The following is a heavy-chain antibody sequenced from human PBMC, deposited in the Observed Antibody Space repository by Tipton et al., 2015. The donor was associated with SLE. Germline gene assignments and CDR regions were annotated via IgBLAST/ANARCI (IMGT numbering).Heavy chain of an antibody. CDR2: IYYSGST. Sequence: TLSLTCDVYGGSSRNYYWTWIRQPPGKGLEWIGHIYYSGSTNYNPSFKSRVTISVDTSKNQFSLKLSSVTAADTAVYYCARGMRDGYYYYYYMDVLGKGTTVTVSS. CDR3: ARGMRDGYYYYYYMDV. CDR1: GGSSRNYY. V-gene: IGHV4-34*01. J-gene: IGHJ6*03.